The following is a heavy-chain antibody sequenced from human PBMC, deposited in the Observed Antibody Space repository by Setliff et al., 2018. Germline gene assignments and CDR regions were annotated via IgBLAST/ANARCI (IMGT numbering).Heavy chain of an antibody. Sequence: PSETLSLTCAVYGGSFSGYYWTWIRQPPGKGLEWIGEINHSGSTNYNPSLKSRVTISVDTSKNQFSLKLSSATAADTAVYYCARRYNFWSGYLDYWGQGTLVTVSS. CDR1: GGSFSGYY. J-gene: IGHJ4*02. CDR2: INHSGST. D-gene: IGHD3-3*01. CDR3: ARRYNFWSGYLDY. V-gene: IGHV4-34*01.